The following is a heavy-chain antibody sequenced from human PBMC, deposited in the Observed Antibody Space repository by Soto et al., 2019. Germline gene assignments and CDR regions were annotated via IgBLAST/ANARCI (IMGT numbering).Heavy chain of an antibody. D-gene: IGHD3-3*01. CDR1: GFTFSSYA. Sequence: PGGSLRLSCAASGFTFSSYAMSWVRQAPGKGLEWVSAISGSGGSTYYADSVKGRFTISRDNSKNTLYLQMNSLRAEDTAVYYCARRFLEWLSMDVWGQGTTVTVSS. CDR2: ISGSGGST. CDR3: ARRFLEWLSMDV. V-gene: IGHV3-23*01. J-gene: IGHJ6*02.